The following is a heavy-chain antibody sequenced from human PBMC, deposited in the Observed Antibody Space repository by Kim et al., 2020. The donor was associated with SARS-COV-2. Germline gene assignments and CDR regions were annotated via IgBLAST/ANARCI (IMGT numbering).Heavy chain of an antibody. CDR1: GGSISSSNW. CDR2: IYHSGST. Sequence: SETLSLTCAVSGGSISSSNWWSWVRQPPGKGLEWIGEIYHSGSTNYNPSLKSRVTISVDKSKNQFSLKLSSVTAADTAVYYCASKLAIAARRWFDPWGQGTLVTVSS. J-gene: IGHJ5*02. D-gene: IGHD6-6*01. V-gene: IGHV4-4*02. CDR3: ASKLAIAARRWFDP.